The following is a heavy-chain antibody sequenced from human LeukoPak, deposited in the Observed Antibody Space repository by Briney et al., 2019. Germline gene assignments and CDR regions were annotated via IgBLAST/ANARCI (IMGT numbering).Heavy chain of an antibody. V-gene: IGHV1-2*02. CDR3: ARVGHISGCDLDY. CDR2: MNPNSGGT. Sequence: SVKVSLTSSGYTFTGHYIHWVRQAPGQGLEWMGFMNPNSGGTNYAQKFQGRVTMTRDTSISTAYMELSRLTSDDTAVYYCARVGHISGCDLDYCGQGTLVAVSS. D-gene: IGHD6-19*01. J-gene: IGHJ4*02. CDR1: GYTFTGHY.